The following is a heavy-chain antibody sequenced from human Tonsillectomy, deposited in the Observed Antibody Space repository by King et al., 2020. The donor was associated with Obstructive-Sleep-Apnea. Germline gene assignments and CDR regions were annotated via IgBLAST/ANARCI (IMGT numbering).Heavy chain of an antibody. CDR1: GGSISSSNYY. D-gene: IGHD3-22*01. J-gene: IGHJ3*02. CDR3: ARHARGLDAFDI. V-gene: IGHV4-39*01. CDR2: IYYSGST. Sequence: QLQESGPGLVKPSETLSFTCTVSGGSISSSNYYWGWIRQPPGKGLEWIGSIYYSGSTYYNFSLKSRVTISVDTSKNQFSLKLTSVTAADTAVYYCARHARGLDAFDIWGQGTMVTVSS.